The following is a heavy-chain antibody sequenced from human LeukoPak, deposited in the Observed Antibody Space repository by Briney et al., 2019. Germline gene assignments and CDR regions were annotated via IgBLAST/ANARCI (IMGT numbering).Heavy chain of an antibody. V-gene: IGHV3-53*01. CDR2: LYSGGTT. CDR3: ARVSYYDYVGDAFDI. CDR1: GFTVSSNY. J-gene: IGHJ3*02. Sequence: GGSLRLSCAASGFTVSSNYMSWVRQAPGKGLEWVSVLYSGGTTYCADSVNGRFTISRDNSKSTLHLQMNSLRAEDTAVYYCARVSYYDYVGDAFDIWGQGTMVTVSS. D-gene: IGHD3-16*01.